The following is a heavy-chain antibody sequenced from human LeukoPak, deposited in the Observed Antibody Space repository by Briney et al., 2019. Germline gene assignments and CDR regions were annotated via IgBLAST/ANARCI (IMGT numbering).Heavy chain of an antibody. Sequence: ASVKVSCKASGYTFSSYGISWVRQAPGQGLEWMGWISAYNGNTNYAQKLQGRVTMTTDISTSTAYMELRSLRSDDTAVYYCARDHYYDSSGYPKYNWFDPWGQGTLVTVSS. CDR3: ARDHYYDSSGYPKYNWFDP. CDR1: GYTFSSYG. J-gene: IGHJ5*02. CDR2: ISAYNGNT. V-gene: IGHV1-18*01. D-gene: IGHD3-22*01.